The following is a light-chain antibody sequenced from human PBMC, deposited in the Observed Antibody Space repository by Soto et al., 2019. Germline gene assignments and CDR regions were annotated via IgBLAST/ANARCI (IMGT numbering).Light chain of an antibody. CDR1: QSISSY. Sequence: IQMTQSPSSLSASVGDRVTITCRASQSISSYLNWYQQKPGKAPKLLIYAASSLQSGVPSRFSGSGSGTDFTLTICSLQPEDFATYYCQQSYITPRTSGQGTKVDIK. CDR3: QQSYITPRT. V-gene: IGKV1-39*01. CDR2: AAS. J-gene: IGKJ1*01.